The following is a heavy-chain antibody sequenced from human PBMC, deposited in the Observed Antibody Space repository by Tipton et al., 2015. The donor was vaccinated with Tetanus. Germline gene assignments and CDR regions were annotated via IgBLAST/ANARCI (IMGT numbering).Heavy chain of an antibody. CDR3: ITDRLSAAGTEYFQH. J-gene: IGHJ1*01. D-gene: IGHD6-13*01. Sequence: SLRLSCAASGFTFSNAWMSWVRQAPGKGLEWVGRIKSKTDGGTTDYAAPVKGRFTISRDDSKNTLYLQMNSLNTEDTAVFYCITDRLSAAGTEYFQHWGQGTLVTVSS. CDR2: IKSKTDGGTT. CDR1: GFTFSNAW. V-gene: IGHV3-15*01.